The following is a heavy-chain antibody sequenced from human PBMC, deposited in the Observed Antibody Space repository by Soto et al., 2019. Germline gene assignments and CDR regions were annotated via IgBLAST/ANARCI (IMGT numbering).Heavy chain of an antibody. J-gene: IGHJ4*02. CDR1: GFTFSSYG. CDR3: AKDPPAYCGGDCYSGVTDRGYYFDY. Sequence: GGSLRLSCAASGFTFSSYGMHWVRQAPGKELEWVAVISYDGSNKYYADSVKGRFTISRDNSKNTLYLQMNSLRAEDTAVYYCAKDPPAYCGGDCYSGVTDRGYYFDYWGQGTLVTVSS. V-gene: IGHV3-30*18. CDR2: ISYDGSNK. D-gene: IGHD2-21*02.